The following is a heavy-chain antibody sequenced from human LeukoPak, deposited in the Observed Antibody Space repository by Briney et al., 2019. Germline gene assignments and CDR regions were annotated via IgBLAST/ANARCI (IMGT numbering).Heavy chain of an antibody. D-gene: IGHD3-16*01. CDR3: ARPAGGLWAPFDY. CDR1: GGSISNYY. Sequence: SETLSLTCTVSGGSISNYYWSWIRQPPGKGLEWIGYIYYSGSTKYNPSLKSRVTISVDTSKNQFSLRLSSVTAADTAVYYCARPAGGLWAPFDYWGQGTLVTVSS. V-gene: IGHV4-59*01. CDR2: IYYSGST. J-gene: IGHJ4*02.